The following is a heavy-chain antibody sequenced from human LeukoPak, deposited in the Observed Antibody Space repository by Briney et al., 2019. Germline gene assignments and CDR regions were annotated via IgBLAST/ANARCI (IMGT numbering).Heavy chain of an antibody. J-gene: IGHJ4*02. CDR2: IYYSGST. CDR3: ARMKSNGLDY. Sequence: SETLSLTCTVSGGSISSSSYYWGWIRQPPGKGLEWIGSIYYSGSTNYNPSLKSRVTMSVDTSKNQFSLKLTSVTAADTAVYFCARMKSNGLDYWGQGTLVTVSS. V-gene: IGHV4-39*07. D-gene: IGHD4-11*01. CDR1: GGSISSSSYY.